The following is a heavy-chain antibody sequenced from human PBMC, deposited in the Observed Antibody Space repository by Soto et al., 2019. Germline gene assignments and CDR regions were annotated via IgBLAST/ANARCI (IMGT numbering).Heavy chain of an antibody. J-gene: IGHJ6*02. CDR2: IWYDGSNK. Sequence: QPVGSLRLSCAASGFTFSSYGMHWVRQAPGKGLEWVAVIWYDGSNKYYADSVKGRFTISRDNSKNTLYLQMNSLRAEDTAVFYCARASQELTAYYIGNYYAMDVWGQGTTVTVSS. V-gene: IGHV3-33*01. CDR3: ARASQELTAYYIGNYYAMDV. D-gene: IGHD3-9*01. CDR1: GFTFSSYG.